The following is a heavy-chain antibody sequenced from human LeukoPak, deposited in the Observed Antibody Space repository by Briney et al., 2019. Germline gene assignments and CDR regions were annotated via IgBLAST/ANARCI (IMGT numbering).Heavy chain of an antibody. V-gene: IGHV3-7*03. CDR2: IKEDGSGK. D-gene: IGHD3-22*01. CDR3: AKFIGDSIGYIYQSYFDY. Sequence: PGGSLRLSCAALGFPFSPDWMSWVRPAPGKGMEWVANIKEDGSGKSYVDSVKGGFSISRDNAKNSLYLQMNSRRAEDAAVYYCAKFIGDSIGYIYQSYFDYWGQGTLVTVSS. J-gene: IGHJ4*02. CDR1: GFPFSPDW.